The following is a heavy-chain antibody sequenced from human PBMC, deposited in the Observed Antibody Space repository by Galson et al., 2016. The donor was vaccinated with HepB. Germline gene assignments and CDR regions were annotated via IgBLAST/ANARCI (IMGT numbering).Heavy chain of an antibody. D-gene: IGHD3-16*01. J-gene: IGHJ6*02. Sequence: SLRLSCAASGFTFSGYWVHWVRQAPGKGLVWVSRINSDGTSTKYADSVKGRFTISRDNAKNTVYLQMNSLRVEDTAMKYCARWINPPYYGMDVWGQGTTVTVSS. CDR1: GFTFSGYW. V-gene: IGHV3-74*03. CDR2: INSDGTST. CDR3: ARWINPPYYGMDV.